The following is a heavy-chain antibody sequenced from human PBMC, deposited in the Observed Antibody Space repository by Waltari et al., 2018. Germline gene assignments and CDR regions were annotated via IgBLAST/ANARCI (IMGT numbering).Heavy chain of an antibody. CDR3: ARNPNPFYYDSPCDL. Sequence: VQLVQSESAVKKPGASVKVSCKTSGFTLPSYGFTWVRKAPGQGLEWIGWINGNTGDTNYAQEYRDRVTMTTDTSTNTVYMELRTLRSDDTALYYCARNPNPFYYDSPCDLWGQGTELTVSS. D-gene: IGHD3-22*01. V-gene: IGHV1-18*01. J-gene: IGHJ3*01. CDR2: INGNTGDT. CDR1: GFTLPSYG.